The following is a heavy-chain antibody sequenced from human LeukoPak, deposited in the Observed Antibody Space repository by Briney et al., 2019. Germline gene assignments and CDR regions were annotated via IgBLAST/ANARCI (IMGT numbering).Heavy chain of an antibody. D-gene: IGHD2-2*01. Sequence: PSETLSLTCTVSGGSINSYYWSWIRQPPGKGLEWIGYIYYSGSTSYNPSLKSRVSLSVDTSKSQFSLRLTSVTAADTAVYYCARRGSTSRLDYWGQGTLVTVSS. CDR1: GGSINSYY. CDR2: IYYSGST. J-gene: IGHJ4*02. CDR3: ARRGSTSRLDY. V-gene: IGHV4-59*01.